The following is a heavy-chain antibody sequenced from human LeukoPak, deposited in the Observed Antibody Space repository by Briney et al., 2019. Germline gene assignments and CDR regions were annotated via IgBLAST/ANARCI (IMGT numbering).Heavy chain of an antibody. D-gene: IGHD6-19*01. J-gene: IGHJ4*02. CDR3: ARERGQSSGLSDY. V-gene: IGHV3-11*01. CDR2: LSSSGSSI. CDR1: GFTFSDYH. Sequence: GGSLRLSCTASGFTFSDYHVSWVRQAPGKGLEWVSYLSSSGSSIYHADSVKGRFIISRDNAKNSLYLQMNSLRAEDTAVYYCARERGQSSGLSDYWGQGTLVTVSS.